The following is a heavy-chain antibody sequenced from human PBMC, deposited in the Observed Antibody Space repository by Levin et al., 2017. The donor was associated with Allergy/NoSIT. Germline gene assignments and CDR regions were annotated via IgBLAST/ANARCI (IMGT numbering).Heavy chain of an antibody. J-gene: IGHJ4*02. D-gene: IGHD4-17*01. V-gene: IGHV3-7*01. CDR1: GFTFTISW. CDR2: INQDGSQK. CDR3: ARDKGSRDYAY. Sequence: GGSLRLSCAASGFTFTISWMSWVRQAPGKGLEWVANINQDGSQKYYVDSVKGRFTISRDNAKNSLYLQLNSLRAEDTAVYYCARDKGSRDYAYWGQGTLVTVSS.